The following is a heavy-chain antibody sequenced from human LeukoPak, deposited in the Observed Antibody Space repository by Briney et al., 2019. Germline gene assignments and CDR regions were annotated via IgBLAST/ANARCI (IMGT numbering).Heavy chain of an antibody. J-gene: IGHJ3*02. CDR2: INGDGSEK. D-gene: IGHD3-10*01. CDR3: ARSGVPNGFDI. Sequence: GSLRLSCAASGFTFSRHWGSWGRQAPGKGVEWVARINGDGSEKDYVDFVKGRFTISSDNRKNLVYLQMNSLRVEDTAVYYCARSGVPNGFDIWGQGTMVTVSS. V-gene: IGHV3-7*04. CDR1: GFTFSRHW.